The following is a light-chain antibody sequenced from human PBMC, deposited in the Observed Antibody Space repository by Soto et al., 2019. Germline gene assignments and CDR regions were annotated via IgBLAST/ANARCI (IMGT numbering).Light chain of an antibody. CDR3: SSYTLTSTRYV. CDR1: SSDVGAYNY. CDR2: DVS. J-gene: IGLJ1*01. V-gene: IGLV2-14*01. Sequence: QSVLTQPASVSGSPGQSITISCTGTSSDVGAYNYVSWYQQHPGKAPKPMIYDVSNRPSGVSNRFSGSKSGNTASLTISGLQAEDEADYYCSSYTLTSTRYVFGAGTKVTVL.